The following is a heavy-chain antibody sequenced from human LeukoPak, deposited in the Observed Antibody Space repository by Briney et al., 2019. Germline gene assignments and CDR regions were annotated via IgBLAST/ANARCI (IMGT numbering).Heavy chain of an antibody. CDR2: IKQDGNEE. CDR3: ARDPKRRDGYNYH. CDR1: GFTFSSYW. V-gene: IGHV3-7*01. Sequence: GGSLRLSCAASGFTFSSYWMSWVRQAPGKGLEWVANIKQDGNEEYYVDSVKGRFTISRDNAKNSLYLQMNSLRAEDTAVYYCARDPKRRDGYNYHWGQGTLVTVSS. J-gene: IGHJ4*02. D-gene: IGHD5-24*01.